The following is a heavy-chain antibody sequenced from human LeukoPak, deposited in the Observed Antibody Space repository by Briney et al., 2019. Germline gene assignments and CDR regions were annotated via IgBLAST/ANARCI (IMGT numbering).Heavy chain of an antibody. J-gene: IGHJ5*02. CDR3: ARDGSSSGWFDP. CDR1: GYTFTSFG. Sequence: ASVKVSCKASGYTFTSFGISWVRQAPGQGLEWMGWISAYNGNTNYAQKLQGRVTMTRDMSTSTVYMELSSLRSEDTAVYHCARDGSSSGWFDPWGQGTLVTVSS. V-gene: IGHV1-18*01. CDR2: ISAYNGNT. D-gene: IGHD6-6*01.